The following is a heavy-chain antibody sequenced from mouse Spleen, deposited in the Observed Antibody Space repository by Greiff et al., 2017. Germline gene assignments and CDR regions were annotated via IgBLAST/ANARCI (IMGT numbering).Heavy chain of an antibody. Sequence: EVKLQESGGGLVQPGGSLKLSCATSGFTFSDYYMYWVRQTPEKRLEWVAYISNGGGSTYYPDTVKGRFTISRDNAKNTLYLQMSRLKSEDTAMYYCARGGDVRAMDYWGQGTSVTVSS. V-gene: IGHV5-12*02. CDR1: GFTFSDYY. J-gene: IGHJ4*01. CDR3: ARGGDVRAMDY. CDR2: ISNGGGST. D-gene: IGHD3-3*01.